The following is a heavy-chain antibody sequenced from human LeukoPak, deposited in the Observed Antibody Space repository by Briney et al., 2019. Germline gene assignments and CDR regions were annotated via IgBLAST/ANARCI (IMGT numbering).Heavy chain of an antibody. V-gene: IGHV4-34*01. Sequence: SETLSLTCAVYGVSFSGYYWSWVRQPPGKGLEWVGEINHGGSNKYNPSLMSPLTISVDTSKNQFSLNLSSVTAADTAVYYCARGRMGYSSGYYFDYWGQGTLVTVSS. CDR3: ARGRMGYSSGYYFDY. CDR1: GVSFSGYY. D-gene: IGHD3-22*01. CDR2: INHGGSN. J-gene: IGHJ4*02.